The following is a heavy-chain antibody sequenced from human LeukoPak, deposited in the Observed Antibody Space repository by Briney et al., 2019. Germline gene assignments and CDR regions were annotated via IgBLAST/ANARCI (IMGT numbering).Heavy chain of an antibody. V-gene: IGHV1-69*13. CDR1: GGTFSSYA. Sequence: SVKVSCKASGGTFSSYAISWVRQAPGQGLEWMGGIIPIFGTANYAQKFQGRVTITADESTSTAYMELSSLRSEDTAVYYCARRADCSSTSCYIAFDIWGQGTMVTVSS. CDR3: ARRADCSSTSCYIAFDI. D-gene: IGHD2-2*02. J-gene: IGHJ3*02. CDR2: IIPIFGTA.